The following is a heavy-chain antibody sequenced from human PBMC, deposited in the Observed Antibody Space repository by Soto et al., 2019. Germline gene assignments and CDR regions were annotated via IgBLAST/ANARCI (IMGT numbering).Heavy chain of an antibody. D-gene: IGHD3-3*01. CDR1: GGSISSGGYY. CDR3: ARILYYDFWSGYYPYYFDY. Sequence: SETLSLTCTVSGGSISSGGYYWSWIRQHPGKGLEWIGYIYYSGSTYYNPSLKSRVTISVDTSKNQFSLKLSSVTAADTAVYYCARILYYDFWSGYYPYYFDYWGQGTMVTVYS. J-gene: IGHJ4*02. CDR2: IYYSGST. V-gene: IGHV4-31*03.